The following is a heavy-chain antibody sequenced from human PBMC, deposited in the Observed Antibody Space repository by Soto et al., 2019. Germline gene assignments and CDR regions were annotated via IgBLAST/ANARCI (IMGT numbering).Heavy chain of an antibody. D-gene: IGHD4-17*01. CDR1: GFSLSTRGVG. V-gene: IGHV2-5*02. CDR2: IYWDDDK. Sequence: QITLKESGPTPVKPTQTLTLTCTFSGFSLSTRGVGVGWIRQPPGKALEWLAVIYWDDDKRYSPSLQSRLTITKDTSKNQVVLTMTNMDPVDTATYYCARKSYGDYPTDYWGQGTLGTVSS. CDR3: ARKSYGDYPTDY. J-gene: IGHJ4*02.